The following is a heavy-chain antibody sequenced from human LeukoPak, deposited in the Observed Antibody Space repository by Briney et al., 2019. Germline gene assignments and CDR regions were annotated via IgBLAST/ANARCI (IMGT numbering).Heavy chain of an antibody. CDR3: ARGRDSSGYYDY. CDR1: GFSFSSYG. Sequence: GGSLRLSCAASGFSFSSYGMHWVRQAPGKGLEYVSAITSNGGSTYYADSVKGGFIISRDNSKNTLYLQMGSLRAEDMAVYYCARGRDSSGYYDYWGQGTLVTVSS. CDR2: ITSNGGST. D-gene: IGHD3-22*01. V-gene: IGHV3-64*02. J-gene: IGHJ4*02.